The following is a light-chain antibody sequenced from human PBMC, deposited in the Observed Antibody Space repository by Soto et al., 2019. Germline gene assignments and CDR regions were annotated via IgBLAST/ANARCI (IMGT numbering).Light chain of an antibody. CDR3: QQYNSYSPLT. Sequence: DIQMTQSPSILSASVGDRVTITCRASQSISSWLAWYQQKPGKAPKLLIYKASGLESVVPSRFSGSGSGTDFTLTISSLQPDDFATYYCQQYNSYSPLTFGGGTKVDIK. J-gene: IGKJ4*01. CDR1: QSISSW. CDR2: KAS. V-gene: IGKV1-5*03.